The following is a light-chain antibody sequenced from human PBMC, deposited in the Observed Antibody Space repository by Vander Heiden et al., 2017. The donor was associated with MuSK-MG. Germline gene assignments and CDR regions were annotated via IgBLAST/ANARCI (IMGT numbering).Light chain of an antibody. CDR3: KQRSHWPIT. V-gene: IGKV3-11*01. Sequence: EIVLPQSPATLSLSPGARATLSCSASPRVSSYLAWYQQKPGQAPRLLIYEASNRATGIPARFSGSGSGTDFTLTISSLEPEDVAVYYCKQRSHWPITFGQGTRLEIK. CDR2: EAS. J-gene: IGKJ5*01. CDR1: PRVSSY.